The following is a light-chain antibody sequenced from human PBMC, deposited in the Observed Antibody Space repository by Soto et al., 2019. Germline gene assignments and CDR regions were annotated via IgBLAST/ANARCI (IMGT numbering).Light chain of an antibody. CDR1: ESIYRW. Sequence: DIRMTQSPSTLSASVGDRVTITCRASESIYRWLAWYQQKPGKAPKFLIYDASSLESGVPSRFSGSGSGTEFTLTISSLQPDDFATYYCQQYSSDPYTFGQGTKLEIK. CDR3: QQYSSDPYT. V-gene: IGKV1-5*01. CDR2: DAS. J-gene: IGKJ2*01.